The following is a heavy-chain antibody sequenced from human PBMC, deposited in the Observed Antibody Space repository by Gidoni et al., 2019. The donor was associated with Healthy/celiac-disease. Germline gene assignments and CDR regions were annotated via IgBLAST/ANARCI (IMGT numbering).Heavy chain of an antibody. CDR3: TRHSGGWFLEPFDY. D-gene: IGHD1-1*01. CDR1: GFTFLGSA. Sequence: EVQLVESGGVLVQPGGSLKLSCSASGFTFLGSAMHWVRQASGKGLEGVGRIRIKANSYAIAYAESVKGRFTISRDDSKNTAYLQMNSLKTEDTAVDYCTRHSGGWFLEPFDYWGQGTLVTVSS. CDR2: IRIKANSYAI. V-gene: IGHV3-73*02. J-gene: IGHJ4*02.